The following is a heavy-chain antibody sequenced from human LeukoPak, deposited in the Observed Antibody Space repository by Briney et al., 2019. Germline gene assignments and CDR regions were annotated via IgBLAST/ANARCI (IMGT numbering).Heavy chain of an antibody. J-gene: IGHJ4*02. V-gene: IGHV4-59*01. CDR2: ISYSGST. D-gene: IGHD3-22*01. Sequence: SETLSLTCTVSGASISRYYWSWIRQPPGKGLEWIGSISYSGSTNYNPSLKSRVTISVDTSKNQFSLKLSSVTAADTAVYYCARLGLFPDYFDYWGQGTRVTVSS. CDR1: GASISRYY. CDR3: ARLGLFPDYFDY.